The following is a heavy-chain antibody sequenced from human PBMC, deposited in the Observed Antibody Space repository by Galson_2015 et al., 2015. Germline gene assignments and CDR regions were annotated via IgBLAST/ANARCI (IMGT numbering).Heavy chain of an antibody. CDR1: GFTFSSYG. V-gene: IGHV3-33*01. D-gene: IGHD1-26*01. J-gene: IGHJ4*02. Sequence: SLRLSCAASGFTFSSYGMHWVRQAPGKGLEWVAVIWYDGSNKYYADSVKGRFTISRDNSKNTLYLQMNSLRAKDTAVYYCARDFDSSAEGGSYPSDYWGQGTLVTVSS. CDR2: IWYDGSNK. CDR3: ARDFDSSAEGGSYPSDY.